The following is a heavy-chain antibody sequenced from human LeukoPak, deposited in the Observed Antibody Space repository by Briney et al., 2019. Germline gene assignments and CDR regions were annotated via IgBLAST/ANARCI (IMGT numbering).Heavy chain of an antibody. Sequence: SETLSLTCAVYGGSFSGYYWSWIRQPPGKGLEWIGEINHSGSTNYNPSLKSRVTISVDTSKNQFSLKLSSVTAADTAVYYCARDGSSSWYLYAFDIWGQGTMVTVSS. V-gene: IGHV4-34*01. D-gene: IGHD6-13*01. J-gene: IGHJ3*02. CDR1: GGSFSGYY. CDR3: ARDGSSSWYLYAFDI. CDR2: INHSGST.